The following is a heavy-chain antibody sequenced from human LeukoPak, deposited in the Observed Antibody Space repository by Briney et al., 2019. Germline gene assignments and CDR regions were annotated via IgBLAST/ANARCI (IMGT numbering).Heavy chain of an antibody. D-gene: IGHD3-22*01. CDR3: ARDFVRPSSGYYQNDAFDI. J-gene: IGHJ3*02. CDR2: IYTSGST. V-gene: IGHV4-38-2*02. CDR1: GYSISSGYY. Sequence: SETLSLTCTVSGYSISSGYYWGWIRQPPGKGLEWIGRIYTSGSTNYNPSLKSRVTMSVDTSKNQFSLKLSSVTAADTAVYYCARDFVRPSSGYYQNDAFDIWGQGTMVTVSS.